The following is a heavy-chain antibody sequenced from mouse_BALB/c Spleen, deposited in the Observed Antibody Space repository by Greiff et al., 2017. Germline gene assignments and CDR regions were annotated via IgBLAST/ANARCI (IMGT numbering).Heavy chain of an antibody. J-gene: IGHJ3*01. D-gene: IGHD3-1*01. CDR1: GFTFSSYA. V-gene: IGHV5-9-4*01. Sequence: EVQRVESGGGLVKPGGSLKLSCAASGFTFSSYAMSWVRQSPEKRLEWVAEISSGGSYTYYPDTVTGRFTISRDNAKNTLYLEMSSLRSEDTAMYYCAREDGYGATGFAYWGQGTLVTVSA. CDR3: AREDGYGATGFAY. CDR2: ISSGGSYT.